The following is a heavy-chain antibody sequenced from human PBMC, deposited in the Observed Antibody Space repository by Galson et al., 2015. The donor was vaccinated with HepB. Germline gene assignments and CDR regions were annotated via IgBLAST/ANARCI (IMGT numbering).Heavy chain of an antibody. Sequence: SVKVSCKASGYTFTSYGISWVRQAPGQGLEWMGWISAYNGNTNYAQKLQGRVTMTTDTSTSTAYMELRSLRSDDTAVYYCARGGRYDSSGYYYRDLDYWGQGTLVTVSS. J-gene: IGHJ4*02. V-gene: IGHV1-18*04. CDR2: ISAYNGNT. D-gene: IGHD3-22*01. CDR3: ARGGRYDSSGYYYRDLDY. CDR1: GYTFTSYG.